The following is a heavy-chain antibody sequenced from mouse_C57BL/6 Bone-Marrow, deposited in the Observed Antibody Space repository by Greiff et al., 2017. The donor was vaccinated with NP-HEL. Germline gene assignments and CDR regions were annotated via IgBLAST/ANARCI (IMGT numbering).Heavy chain of an antibody. D-gene: IGHD3-2*02. CDR1: GYTFTSYW. Sequence: QVQLKQPGAELVKPGASVKLSCKASGYTFTSYWMHWVKQRPGQGLEWIGMIHPTSGSTNYNEKFKSKATLTVDKSSSPAYMPLSRLTSEASEVYYIARSKAQAHYWGQGTTLTVSS. V-gene: IGHV1-64*01. J-gene: IGHJ2*01. CDR3: ARSKAQAHY. CDR2: IHPTSGST.